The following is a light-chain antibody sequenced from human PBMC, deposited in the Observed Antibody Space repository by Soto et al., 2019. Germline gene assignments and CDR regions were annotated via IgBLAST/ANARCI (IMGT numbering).Light chain of an antibody. CDR1: QSVSSY. CDR2: DAS. CDR3: QQRINWPLT. V-gene: IGKV3-11*01. Sequence: EIVLTQSPATLSLSPGERATLSCRASQSVSSYLAWYQQKPGQAPRLLIYDASNRATGIPARFSGSGSGTGFTLTISSLEPEDFAVYCCQQRINWPLTFGGGTKVEIK. J-gene: IGKJ4*01.